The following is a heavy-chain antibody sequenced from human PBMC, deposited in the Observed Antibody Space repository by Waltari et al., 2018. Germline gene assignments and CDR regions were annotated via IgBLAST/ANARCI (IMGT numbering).Heavy chain of an antibody. Sequence: EVQLVESGGGLVQPGGSLRLSCAASGFTFSSYWMSWVRQAPGKGLEWVANIKQGGSEKYYVESVKGRFTITRDNAKNSLFLQMNRLRAEDTAVYYCARAKGYCSSTSCYYFDYWGQGTLVTVSS. D-gene: IGHD2-2*01. CDR3: ARAKGYCSSTSCYYFDY. CDR1: GFTFSSYW. CDR2: IKQGGSEK. V-gene: IGHV3-7*01. J-gene: IGHJ4*02.